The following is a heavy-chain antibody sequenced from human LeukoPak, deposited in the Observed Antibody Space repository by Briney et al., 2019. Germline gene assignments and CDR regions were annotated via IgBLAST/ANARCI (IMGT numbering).Heavy chain of an antibody. J-gene: IGHJ5*02. Sequence: SETLSLTCTVSGGSISSGSYYWSWIRQPGGKGLEWIGRIYTSGSTNYNPSLKSLVTISVDTSKNQFSLKLSSVTAADTAVYYCARNMVRGEGWFDPWGQGTLATVSS. CDR3: ARNMVRGEGWFDP. V-gene: IGHV4-61*02. CDR2: IYTSGST. CDR1: GGSISSGSYY. D-gene: IGHD3-10*01.